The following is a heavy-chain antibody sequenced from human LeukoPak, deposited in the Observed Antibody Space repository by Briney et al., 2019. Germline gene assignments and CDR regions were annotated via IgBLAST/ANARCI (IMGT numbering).Heavy chain of an antibody. Sequence: GGSLRLSCAASGFTFSIYAMSWVRQAPGKGLEWVSAISGSGGSTYYAHCVKGRFTISRDNSKNTLYLQMNSLRAEDTAVYYCAKSNGYGLVDIWGPGTMVTVSS. V-gene: IGHV3-23*01. CDR1: GFTFSIYA. CDR3: AKSNGYGLVDI. CDR2: ISGSGGST. J-gene: IGHJ3*02. D-gene: IGHD3-10*01.